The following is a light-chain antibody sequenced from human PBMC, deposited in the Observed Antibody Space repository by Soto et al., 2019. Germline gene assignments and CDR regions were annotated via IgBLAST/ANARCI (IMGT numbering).Light chain of an antibody. J-gene: IGKJ3*01. CDR2: IIS. Sequence: IVMTQTPLSSPVTLGQPASISCRSSQSLVHSDGNTYLSWLQQRPGQPPRLLIYIISDRFSGVPERFSGSGAGTDFTLKISRVEAEDFGVYYCMQAHEFPFTFGPGTKVDIK. CDR1: QSLVHSDGNTY. V-gene: IGKV2-24*01. CDR3: MQAHEFPFT.